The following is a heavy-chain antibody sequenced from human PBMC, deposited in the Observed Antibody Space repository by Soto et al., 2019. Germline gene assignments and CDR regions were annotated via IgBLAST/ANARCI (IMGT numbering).Heavy chain of an antibody. CDR1: GGSISTSNW. D-gene: IGHD6-19*01. CDR3: ARSGGWDFDN. V-gene: IGHV4-4*02. Sequence: SETLSLTCAVSGGSISTSNWWSWVRQPPGKGLEWIGYIYYSGSTNYNPSLKSRVTISVDTSRNQISLKLRSVTAADTAVYYCARSGGWDFDNWGQGTLVTVSS. J-gene: IGHJ4*02. CDR2: IYYSGST.